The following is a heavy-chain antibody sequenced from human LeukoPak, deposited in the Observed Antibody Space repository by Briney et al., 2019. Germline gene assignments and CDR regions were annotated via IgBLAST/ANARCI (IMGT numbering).Heavy chain of an antibody. J-gene: IGHJ6*02. CDR3: ARVASNPYYYYYMDV. D-gene: IGHD4-4*01. CDR2: IKQDGSDK. CDR1: GFTFSSYW. Sequence: PGGSLRLSCAASGFTFSSYWMSWVRQAPGKGLEWVANIKQDGSDKYYVDSVKGRFTISRDNAKNSLYLQMNSLRAGDTAIYYCARVASNPYYYYYMDVWGQGTTVTVSS. V-gene: IGHV3-7*01.